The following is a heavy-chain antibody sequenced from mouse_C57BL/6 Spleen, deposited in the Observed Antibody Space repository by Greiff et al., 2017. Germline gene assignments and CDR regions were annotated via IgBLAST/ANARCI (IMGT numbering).Heavy chain of an antibody. CDR2: IYNSGTI. D-gene: IGHD2-4*01. Sequence: EVQLQQSGPGLVKPSQTVFLTCTVSGISITPGNFRWSWHRQFTGIKLEWIGYIYNSGTITYNPSLTSRTTTTSDTPKNQFFQEKNSLTSEDTATYYCAREKDYGDYFDYWGQGTTLTVSS. V-gene: IGHV3-5*01. J-gene: IGHJ2*01. CDR1: GISITPGNFR. CDR3: AREKDYGDYFDY.